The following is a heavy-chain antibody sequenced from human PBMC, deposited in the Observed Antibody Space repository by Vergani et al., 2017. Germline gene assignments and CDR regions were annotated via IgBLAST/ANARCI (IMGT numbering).Heavy chain of an antibody. D-gene: IGHD3-22*01. J-gene: IGHJ4*02. CDR3: AGPQGTTAYYYGGFDY. CDR1: GFTFSTYA. CDR2: ISSDGGST. V-gene: IGHV3-23*04. Sequence: VQLVESGGGLVQPGGSLRLSCAASGFTFSTYAMTWVRQAPGKGLEWVSTISSDGGSTYSADSVKGRFPISRDNSKNTLSLQMNSLTAEDTAIYYCAGPQGTTAYYYGGFDYWGQGILVTVSS.